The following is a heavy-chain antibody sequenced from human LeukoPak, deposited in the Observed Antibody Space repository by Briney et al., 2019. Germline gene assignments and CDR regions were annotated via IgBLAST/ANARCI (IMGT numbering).Heavy chain of an antibody. J-gene: IGHJ4*02. CDR2: IYYSGST. CDR1: GGSISSYY. Sequence: PSETLSLTCTVSGGSISSYYWSWIRQPPGKGLEWIGYIYYSGSTNYNPSLKSRVTISVDTSKNQFSLKLSSVTAADTAVYYCASLRYCSSTSCYRGIFDYWGQGTLVTVSS. V-gene: IGHV4-59*01. CDR3: ASLRYCSSTSCYRGIFDY. D-gene: IGHD2-2*01.